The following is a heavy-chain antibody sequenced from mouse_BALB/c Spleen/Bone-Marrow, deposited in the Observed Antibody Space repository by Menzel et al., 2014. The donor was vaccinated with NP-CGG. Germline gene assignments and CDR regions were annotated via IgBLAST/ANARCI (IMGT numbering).Heavy chain of an antibody. V-gene: IGHV14-3*02. CDR1: GFNIKDTY. D-gene: IGHD4-1*01. CDR2: IDPASGNI. Sequence: EVHLVESGTDLVKPGASVKLSCTASGFNIKDTYMHWVKQRPEQGLDWIGRIDPASGNIQYDPKFQGRAAITADTSSNTAYLQLSSLTSEDTAVYYCASLTGTFDYWGQGTPLTVSS. CDR3: ASLTGTFDY. J-gene: IGHJ2*01.